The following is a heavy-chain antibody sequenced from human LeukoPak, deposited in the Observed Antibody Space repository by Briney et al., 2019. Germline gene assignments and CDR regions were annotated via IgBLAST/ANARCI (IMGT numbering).Heavy chain of an antibody. Sequence: VASVKVSCKASGYTFTSYGISWVRQAPGQGLEWMGWISAYNGNTNYAQKLQGRVIMTTDTSTSTAYMELRSLRSDDTAVYYCARDENYYDSSGYNTGGYWGQGTLVTVSS. V-gene: IGHV1-18*01. D-gene: IGHD3-22*01. CDR3: ARDENYYDSSGYNTGGY. CDR2: ISAYNGNT. CDR1: GYTFTSYG. J-gene: IGHJ4*02.